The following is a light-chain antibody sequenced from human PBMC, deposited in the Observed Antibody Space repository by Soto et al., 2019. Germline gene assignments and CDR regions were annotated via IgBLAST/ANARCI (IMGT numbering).Light chain of an antibody. CDR2: AAS. V-gene: IGKV1-27*01. CDR1: QGIRNF. CDR3: QKYSSVPV. J-gene: IGKJ3*01. Sequence: DIQMTQSPTSLSASVGDRVTITCRASQGIRNFVAWYQQKPEKAPKLLIYAASTLQSGVPSRFSGSGSGTDFTLTINILQPEDVATYSCQKYSSVPVFGPGTKVEIK.